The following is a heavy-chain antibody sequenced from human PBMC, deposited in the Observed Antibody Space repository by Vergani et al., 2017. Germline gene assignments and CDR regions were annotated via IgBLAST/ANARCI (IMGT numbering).Heavy chain of an antibody. V-gene: IGHV3-21*01. CDR2: ISSSSSYI. J-gene: IGHJ6*02. CDR1: GFTFSSYW. CDR3: AREANGYYYYGMDV. Sequence: EVQLVESGGGLVQPGGSLRLSCAASGFTFSSYWMSWVRQAPGKGLEWVSSISSSSSYIYYADSVKGRFTISRDNAKNSLYLQMNSLRAEDTAVYYCAREANGYYYYGMDVWGQGTTVTVSS.